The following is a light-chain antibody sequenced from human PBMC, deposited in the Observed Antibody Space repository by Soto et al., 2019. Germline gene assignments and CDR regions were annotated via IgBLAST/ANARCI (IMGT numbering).Light chain of an antibody. CDR3: QQSYNTPRT. Sequence: DIQMTQSPSSLSASVGDRVTITCRASQSISSYLNWFQQKPGKAPKILIYGASSLQSGVSSRFSGSGSGTDFTLTISSLQPEDFATYYCQQSYNTPRTFGQGTKVDIK. CDR1: QSISSY. V-gene: IGKV1-39*01. CDR2: GAS. J-gene: IGKJ1*01.